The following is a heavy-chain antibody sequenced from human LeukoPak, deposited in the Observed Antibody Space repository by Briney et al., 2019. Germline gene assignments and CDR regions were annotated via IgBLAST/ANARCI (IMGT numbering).Heavy chain of an antibody. CDR2: IIPIFGTA. J-gene: IGHJ4*02. V-gene: IGHV1-69*13. CDR1: GDTFSSYA. CDR3: ARDIRSSARNKRLGYFDY. Sequence: RASVKVSCKASGDTFSSYAISWVRQAPGQGLEWMGGIIPIFGTANYAQKFQGRVTITADESTSTAYMELSSLRSEDTAVYYCARDIRSSARNKRLGYFDYWGQGTLVTVSS. D-gene: IGHD6-19*01.